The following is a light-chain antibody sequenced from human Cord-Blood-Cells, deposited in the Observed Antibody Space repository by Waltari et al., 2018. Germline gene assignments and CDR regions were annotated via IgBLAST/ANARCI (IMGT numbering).Light chain of an antibody. Sequence: DIQMTQSPSSLCASVGERVTITCRASQSISSYFNWYQQKPGKAPKLLIYAASSLQSWVPSRFSGSGSGTDFTLTISSLQPEDFATYYCQQSYSTPITFGQGTRLEIK. V-gene: IGKV1-39*01. CDR2: AAS. CDR1: QSISSY. CDR3: QQSYSTPIT. J-gene: IGKJ5*01.